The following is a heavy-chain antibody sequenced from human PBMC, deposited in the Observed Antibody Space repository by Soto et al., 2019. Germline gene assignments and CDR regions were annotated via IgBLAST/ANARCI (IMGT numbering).Heavy chain of an antibody. CDR1: GYTFTRYT. CDR3: ARGIATGPLDP. CDR2: INPDNGNT. J-gene: IGHJ5*02. D-gene: IGHD2-15*01. V-gene: IGHV1-3*01. Sequence: ASVKVSCKASGYTFTRYTMNWVRQAPGQRLEWMGWINPDNGNTKSSQKFQDRVIITRDTSASTAYMDLSSLRSEDTAVYYCARGIATGPLDPWGQGTLVTVSS.